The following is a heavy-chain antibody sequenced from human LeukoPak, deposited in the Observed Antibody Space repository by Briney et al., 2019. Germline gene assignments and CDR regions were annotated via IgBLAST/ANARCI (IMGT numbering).Heavy chain of an antibody. V-gene: IGHV4-59*11. J-gene: IGHJ4*02. Sequence: SQTLSLTCIVSGGSSSSHYWSRIRQPPGKGLGYIGYIYYSGSTDYNPSLKSRVTISLDTSKNQFSLNLTSVTAADTAVYYCARRSGVLDSRDSRYYFDHWGQGTLVTVSS. D-gene: IGHD3-22*01. CDR3: ARRSGVLDSRDSRYYFDH. CDR2: IYYSGST. CDR1: GGSSSSHY.